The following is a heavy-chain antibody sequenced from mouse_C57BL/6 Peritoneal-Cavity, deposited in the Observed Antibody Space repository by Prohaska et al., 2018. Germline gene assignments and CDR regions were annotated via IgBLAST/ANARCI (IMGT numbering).Heavy chain of an antibody. J-gene: IGHJ3*01. CDR2: INPSNGGT. Sequence: QVQLQQPGTELVKPGASVKLSCKASGYTFTSYWMNWVKQRPGQGLEWIGNINPSNGGTNYNEKFNSKATLTVDKSASTACMELSSHTYEDPAFYSCAGLREFGYGGQGTQVTVSA. CDR1: GYTFTSYW. CDR3: AGLREFGY. D-gene: IGHD1-1*01. V-gene: IGHV1-53*01.